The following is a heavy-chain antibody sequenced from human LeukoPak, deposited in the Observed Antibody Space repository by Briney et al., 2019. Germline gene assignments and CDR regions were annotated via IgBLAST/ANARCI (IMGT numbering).Heavy chain of an antibody. Sequence: SETLSLTCTVSGASISSDYWNWIWQPPGKGLEWIGYIHYTGTTNYNPSLKSRVTISVDTSKTQFSLKLNSVTAADTAVFYCARGRGQIPRFDPWGQGTLVTVSS. CDR3: ARGRGQIPRFDP. CDR2: IHYTGTT. CDR1: GASISSDY. V-gene: IGHV4-59*01. J-gene: IGHJ5*02.